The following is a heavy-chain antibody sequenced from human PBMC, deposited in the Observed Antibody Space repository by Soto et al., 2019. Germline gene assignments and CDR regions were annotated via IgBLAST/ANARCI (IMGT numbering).Heavy chain of an antibody. CDR2: ISSSSSYI. CDR1: GFTFSSYS. J-gene: IGHJ4*02. CDR3: ARGYVETYYDSSGYYTSPFDY. Sequence: PGGSLRLSCAASGFTFSSYSMNWVRQAPGKGLEWVSSISSSSSYIYYADSVKGRFTISRDNAKNSLYLQMNSLRAEDTAVYCCARGYVETYYDSSGYYTSPFDYWGQGTLVTVSS. D-gene: IGHD3-22*01. V-gene: IGHV3-21*01.